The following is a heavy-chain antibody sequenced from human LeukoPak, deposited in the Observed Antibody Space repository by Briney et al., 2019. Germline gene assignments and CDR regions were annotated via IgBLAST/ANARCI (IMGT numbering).Heavy chain of an antibody. V-gene: IGHV4-4*02. D-gene: IGHD6-13*01. CDR3: AREGTAAAGTPSFDY. J-gene: IGHJ4*02. CDR1: GGSISSSNW. Sequence: PSGTLSLTCAVSGGSISSSNWWSWVRQPPGKGLEWIGEIYHSGSTNYNPSLKSRVTISVDKSKNQFSLKLSSVTAADTAVYYCAREGTAAAGTPSFDYWGQGTLVTVSS. CDR2: IYHSGST.